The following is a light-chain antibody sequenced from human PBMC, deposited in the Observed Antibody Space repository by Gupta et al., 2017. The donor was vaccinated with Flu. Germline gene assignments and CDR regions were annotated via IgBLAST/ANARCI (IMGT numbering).Light chain of an antibody. J-gene: IGLJ2*01. CDR1: SGDLGGYNY. CDR3: SSYTDRSTLVV. CDR2: EVS. Sequence: QSALTQPASVSGSPGQSIAISCPGTSGDLGGYNYVSWYQQHPGKSPKLIIFEVSNRPSGVSDRFSGSKSGNTASLTISGLQTEDEADYYCSSYTDRSTLVVFGGGTKLTVL. V-gene: IGLV2-14*01.